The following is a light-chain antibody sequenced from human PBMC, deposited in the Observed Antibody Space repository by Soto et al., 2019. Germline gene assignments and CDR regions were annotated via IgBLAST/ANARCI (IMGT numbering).Light chain of an antibody. CDR1: QSVSSD. Sequence: EIVMTQSPATLSVSPGERATLSCRASQSVSSDLAWYHQKPGQAPRLLIYGASTRATGIPARFSGSGSGTEFTLTINSLQSEDFAVYYCQQYNNWPRTFGQGIKVEIK. CDR3: QQYNNWPRT. J-gene: IGKJ1*01. CDR2: GAS. V-gene: IGKV3-15*01.